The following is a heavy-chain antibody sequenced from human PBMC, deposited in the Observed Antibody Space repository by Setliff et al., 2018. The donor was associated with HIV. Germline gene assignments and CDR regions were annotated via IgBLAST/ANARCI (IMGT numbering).Heavy chain of an antibody. J-gene: IGHJ6*03. V-gene: IGHV4-59*01. CDR2: IYYSGST. Sequence: SETLSLTCTVSGGSISSYYWSWIRPPPGKGLEWIGYIYYSGSTNYNPSLKSRVTISEDTSKNQFTLKLSSVTAADTAVYYCARGDGTKYYYYYYMDVWGKGTTVTVSS. CDR3: ARGDGTKYYYYYYMDV. D-gene: IGHD1-7*01. CDR1: GGSISSYY.